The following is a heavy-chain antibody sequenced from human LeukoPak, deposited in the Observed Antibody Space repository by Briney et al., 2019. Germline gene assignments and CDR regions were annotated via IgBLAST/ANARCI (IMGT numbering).Heavy chain of an antibody. CDR3: ALDNGAYFNSFDI. V-gene: IGHV4-31*03. Sequence: SETLSLTCTVSGDSIRSDGYFWTWIRQQPGKGLEWLGHIYYSGTTHYIPSLKSRISISVDTSYNHFSLRLSSVTAADTAMYYCALDNGAYFNSFDIWGQGTMVAVSS. D-gene: IGHD4-17*01. CDR2: IYYSGTT. J-gene: IGHJ3*02. CDR1: GDSIRSDGYF.